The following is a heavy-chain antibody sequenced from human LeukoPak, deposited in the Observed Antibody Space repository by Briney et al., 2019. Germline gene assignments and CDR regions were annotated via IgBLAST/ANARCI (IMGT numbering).Heavy chain of an antibody. CDR2: IKQDGSEK. V-gene: IGHV3-7*03. D-gene: IGHD3-22*01. CDR3: AKDIQYDSSGAVDY. Sequence: GGSLRLSCAASGFTFSSYWMSWVRQAPGKGLEWVANIKQDGSEKYYVDSVKGRFTISRDNAKISLYLQMNSLRAEDTALYYCAKDIQYDSSGAVDYWGQGTLVTVSS. J-gene: IGHJ4*02. CDR1: GFTFSSYW.